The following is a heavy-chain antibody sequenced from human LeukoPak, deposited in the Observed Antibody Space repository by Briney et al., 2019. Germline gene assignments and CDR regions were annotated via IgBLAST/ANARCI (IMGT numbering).Heavy chain of an antibody. CDR3: ARDLEESDMITFGGVIVYYFDY. CDR2: ISSSSSYI. Sequence: GGSLRLSCAASGFIFDNFAIHWVRQAPGKGLEWVSSISSSSSYIYYADSVKGRFTISRDNAKNSLYLQMNSLRAEDTAVYYCARDLEESDMITFGGVIVYYFDYWGQGTLVTVSS. V-gene: IGHV3-21*01. D-gene: IGHD3-16*02. J-gene: IGHJ4*02. CDR1: GFIFDNFA.